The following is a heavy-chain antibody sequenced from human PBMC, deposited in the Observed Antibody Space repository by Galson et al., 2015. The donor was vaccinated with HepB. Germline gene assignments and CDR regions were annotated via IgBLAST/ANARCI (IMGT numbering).Heavy chain of an antibody. CDR3: TRDQGKIDY. V-gene: IGHV6-1*01. CDR2: TYYRSKWYN. J-gene: IGHJ4*02. CDR1: GDSVSSHSAA. Sequence: CAISGDSVSSHSAAWNWIRQSPSRGLEWLGRTYYRSKWYNDYALSVRSRIIISPDTSKNQLSLQLNSVTPEDTAVYYCTRDQGKIDYWGQGTLVTVSS.